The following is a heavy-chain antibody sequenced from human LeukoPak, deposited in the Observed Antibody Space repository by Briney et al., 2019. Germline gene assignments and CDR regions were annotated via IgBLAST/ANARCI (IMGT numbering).Heavy chain of an antibody. CDR3: ARDLREHGVFDN. V-gene: IGHV3-53*01. D-gene: IGHD1-26*01. CDR2: IYSDGST. CDR1: GFTVSSNY. J-gene: IGHJ3*02. Sequence: GGSLRLSCAASGFTVSSNYMSWVRQAPGKGLEWVSEIYSDGSTYYAASVRGRFSISRDNSKNTVYLQMNSLRAEDTAVYFCARDLREHGVFDNWGQGTMVTVSS.